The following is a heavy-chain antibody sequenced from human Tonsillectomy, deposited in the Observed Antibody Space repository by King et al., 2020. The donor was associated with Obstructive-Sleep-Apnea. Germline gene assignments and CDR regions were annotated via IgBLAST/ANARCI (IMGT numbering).Heavy chain of an antibody. CDR3: ARASHDDSSGYFQRGIDY. CDR2: IYSGGST. V-gene: IGHV3-66*01. Sequence: VQLVESGGGLVQPGGSLRLSCAASGFTVTSNYMSWVRQAPGKGLEWVSIIYSGGSTYYADSVKGRFTISRDNSKNTLYLQMNSLRAEDTAFYYCARASHDDSSGYFQRGIDYWGQGTLVTVSS. J-gene: IGHJ4*02. D-gene: IGHD3-22*01. CDR1: GFTVTSNY.